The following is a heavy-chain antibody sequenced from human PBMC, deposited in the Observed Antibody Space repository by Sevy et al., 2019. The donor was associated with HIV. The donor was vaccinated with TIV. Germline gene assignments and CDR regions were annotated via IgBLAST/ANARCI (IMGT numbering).Heavy chain of an antibody. Sequence: GGSLRLSCAASGFTFSSYAMHWVRQAPGKGLEWVAVISYDGSNKYYADSVKGRFTISRDNSKNTLYLQMNSLRAEDTAVYYCAREKVTVTTWNYFDYWGQGTLVTVSS. CDR1: GFTFSSYA. V-gene: IGHV3-30-3*01. CDR3: AREKVTVTTWNYFDY. J-gene: IGHJ4*02. D-gene: IGHD4-17*01. CDR2: ISYDGSNK.